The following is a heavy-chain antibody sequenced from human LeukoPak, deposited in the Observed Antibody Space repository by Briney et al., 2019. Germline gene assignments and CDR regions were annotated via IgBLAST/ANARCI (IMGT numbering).Heavy chain of an antibody. CDR1: GGSISSSYW. D-gene: IGHD3/OR15-3a*01. Sequence: PSGTLSLTCAVSGGSISSSYWWTWVRQPPGQGLEWIGEIYHSGSTNYNPSLKSRLSMSLDKSRNQFSLKLTSVTAADTAVYYCGRGYWTGYHHLDFWGQGTLVTVSS. J-gene: IGHJ4*02. CDR3: GRGYWTGYHHLDF. V-gene: IGHV4-4*02. CDR2: IYHSGST.